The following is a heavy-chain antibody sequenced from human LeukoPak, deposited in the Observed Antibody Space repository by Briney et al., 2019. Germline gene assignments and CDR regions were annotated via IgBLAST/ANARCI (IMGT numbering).Heavy chain of an antibody. V-gene: IGHV3-30*02. CDR3: ARDFSSYYANSAYYGDTRFDY. D-gene: IGHD3-22*01. CDR1: GFTFSSYG. CDR2: IRYDGSNK. Sequence: GGSLRLSCAASGFTFSSYGMHWVRQAPGKGLEWVAFIRYDGSNKYYADSVKGRFTISRDNSKNTLYLQMNSLRAEDTAVYYCARDFSSYYANSAYYGDTRFDYWGQGTLVTVSS. J-gene: IGHJ4*02.